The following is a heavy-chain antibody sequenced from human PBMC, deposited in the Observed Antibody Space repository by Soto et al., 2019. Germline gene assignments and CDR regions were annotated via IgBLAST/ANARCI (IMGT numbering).Heavy chain of an antibody. D-gene: IGHD3-9*01. CDR1: GFTFSGSP. J-gene: IGHJ4*02. CDR2: IRSKANSYAT. Sequence: GGSLRLSCAASGFTFSGSPMHWVRQASGKGLEWVGRIRSKANSYATTYAASVKGRFTISRDDSKNTAYLQMNSLKTEDTAVYYCTSIFPFPYWGQGTLVTVSS. V-gene: IGHV3-73*01. CDR3: TSIFPFPY.